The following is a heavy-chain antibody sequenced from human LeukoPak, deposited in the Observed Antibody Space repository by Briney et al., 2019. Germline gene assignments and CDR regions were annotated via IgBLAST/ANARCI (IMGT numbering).Heavy chain of an antibody. CDR2: ISSSSSYI. D-gene: IGHD6-13*01. Sequence: GGSLRLSCAASGFTFSSYWMSWVRQAPGKGLEWVSSISSSSSYIYYADSVKGRFTISRDNSKNTLYLQMNSLRAEDTAVYYCAKDQGIAAASDYWGQGTLVTVSS. J-gene: IGHJ4*02. V-gene: IGHV3-21*01. CDR1: GFTFSSYW. CDR3: AKDQGIAAASDY.